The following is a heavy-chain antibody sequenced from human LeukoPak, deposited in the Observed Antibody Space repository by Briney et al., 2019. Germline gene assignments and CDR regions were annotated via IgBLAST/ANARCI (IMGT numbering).Heavy chain of an antibody. CDR1: GGSISSYS. CDR3: VGTSGASWVDP. Sequence: PSETLSLTCTVSGGSISSYSWSWIRQPPGKGLEYIGYIYYIGTTNYNPSLKSRVTMSVDTSKNQFSLKLSSVTAADTAVYLCVGTSGASWVDPWGQGTLVTVSS. D-gene: IGHD3-10*01. CDR2: IYYIGTT. V-gene: IGHV4-59*01. J-gene: IGHJ5*02.